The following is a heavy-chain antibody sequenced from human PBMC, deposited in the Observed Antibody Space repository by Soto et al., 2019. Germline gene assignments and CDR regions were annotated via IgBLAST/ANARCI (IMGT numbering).Heavy chain of an antibody. J-gene: IGHJ3*02. CDR3: ARSPWWSSGSVGAFDI. Sequence: GGSLRLSCAASGFTFSSYGMHWVHQAPGKGLEWVAVIWYDGSNKYYADSVKGRFTISRDNSKNTLYLQMNSLRAEDTAVYYCARSPWWSSGSVGAFDIWGQGTMVTVSS. V-gene: IGHV3-33*01. CDR1: GFTFSSYG. D-gene: IGHD3-10*01. CDR2: IWYDGSNK.